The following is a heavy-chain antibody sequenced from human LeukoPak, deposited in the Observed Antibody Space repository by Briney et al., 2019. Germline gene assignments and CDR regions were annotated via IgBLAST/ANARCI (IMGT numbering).Heavy chain of an antibody. Sequence: GGSLRLSCAASGFTFSNAWMSWVRQAPGKGLERVGRIKSKTDGGTTDYAAPVKGRFTISRDDSKNTLYLQMNSLKTEDTAVYYCTTTTDIVVVPAADDAFDIWGQGTMVTVSS. CDR2: IKSKTDGGTT. V-gene: IGHV3-15*01. D-gene: IGHD2-2*01. J-gene: IGHJ3*02. CDR3: TTTTDIVVVPAADDAFDI. CDR1: GFTFSNAW.